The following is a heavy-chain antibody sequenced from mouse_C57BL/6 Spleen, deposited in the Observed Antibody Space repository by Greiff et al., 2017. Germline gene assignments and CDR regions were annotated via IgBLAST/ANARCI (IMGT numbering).Heavy chain of an antibody. Sequence: EVQVVESGGGLVKPGGSLKLSCAASGFTFSDYGMHWVRQAPEKGLEWVAYISSGSSTIYYADTVKGRFTISRDNAKNTLFLQMTSLRSEGTAMYYCARPGVYPFAYWGQGTLVTVSA. D-gene: IGHD2-1*01. CDR1: GFTFSDYG. V-gene: IGHV5-17*01. J-gene: IGHJ3*01. CDR2: ISSGSSTI. CDR3: ARPGVYPFAY.